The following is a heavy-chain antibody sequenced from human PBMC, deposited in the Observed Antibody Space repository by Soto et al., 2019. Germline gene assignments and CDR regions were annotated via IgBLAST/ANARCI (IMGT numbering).Heavy chain of an antibody. Sequence: GGSLRLSCAAYGFTFSSYEMNWVRQAPGKGLEWVSYISSGGTTIYYADSVKGRFTISRDNAKNSLYLQMNSLRAEDTAIYYCARALDFWSGYLPDWGQGTLVTV. CDR2: ISSGGTTI. V-gene: IGHV3-48*03. J-gene: IGHJ4*02. CDR3: ARALDFWSGYLPD. D-gene: IGHD3-3*01. CDR1: GFTFSSYE.